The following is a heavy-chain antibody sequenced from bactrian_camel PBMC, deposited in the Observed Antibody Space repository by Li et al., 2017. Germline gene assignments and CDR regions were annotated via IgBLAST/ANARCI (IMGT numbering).Heavy chain of an antibody. CDR3: AAARSWSLPLRPTEFEY. D-gene: IGHD1*01. V-gene: IGHV3S1*01. CDR1: GYTNRPYC. Sequence: HVQLVESGGGSVQAGGSLRLSCAASGYTNRPYCMGWFRQAPGQEREGVAAIDTGDGSTYYLNSVEGRFTISRDGAKNTLYLQMNSLKTEDTAMYYCAAARSWSLPLRPTEFEYWGQGTQVTVS. CDR2: IDTGDGST. J-gene: IGHJ4*01.